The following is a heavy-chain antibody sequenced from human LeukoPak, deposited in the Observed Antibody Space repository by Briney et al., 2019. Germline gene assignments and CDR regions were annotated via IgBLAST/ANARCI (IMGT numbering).Heavy chain of an antibody. J-gene: IGHJ4*02. D-gene: IGHD3-22*01. V-gene: IGHV3-21*01. CDR1: GFTFSNYI. CDR2: ISSASNYI. Sequence: GGSLRLSCAVSGFTFSNYIMNWVRQAPGKGLEWVSSISSASNYINYADSVKGRFTISRDNAKNSLYLQMNSLRAEDTAVYYCARDPLGDYYDKSYYFDYWGQGTLVTVSS. CDR3: ARDPLGDYYDKSYYFDY.